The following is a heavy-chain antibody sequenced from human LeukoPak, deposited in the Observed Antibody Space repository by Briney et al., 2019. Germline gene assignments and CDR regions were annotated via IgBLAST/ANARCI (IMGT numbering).Heavy chain of an antibody. CDR2: IIPILGIA. CDR3: ARLFLHHGYSDF. J-gene: IGHJ2*01. CDR1: GGTFSSYA. Sequence: SVKVSCKASGGTFSSYAISWVRQAPGQGLEWMGRIIPILGIANYAQKFQGRVTITADKSTSTAYMELSSLRSEDTAVYYCARLFLHHGYSDFWGRGTLVTVS. V-gene: IGHV1-69*04.